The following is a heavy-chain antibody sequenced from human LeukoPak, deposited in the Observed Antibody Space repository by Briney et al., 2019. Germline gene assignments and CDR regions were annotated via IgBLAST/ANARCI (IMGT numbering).Heavy chain of an antibody. CDR3: ARERNFSYFDY. CDR2: ITGDCHSI. J-gene: IGHJ4*02. CDR1: GFTFNDYT. V-gene: IGHV3-21*01. D-gene: IGHD3-3*01. Sequence: GWPLRLSCGASGFTFNDYTMTWVHQAPGGVEGWVLSITGDCHSIFYADSVKGRFTISRDNAQSSLFLELNSLRGEDTAVYYCARERNFSYFDYWGQGALVT.